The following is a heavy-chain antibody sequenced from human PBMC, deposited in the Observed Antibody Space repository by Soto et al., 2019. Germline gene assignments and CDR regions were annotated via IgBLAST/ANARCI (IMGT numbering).Heavy chain of an antibody. D-gene: IGHD2-15*01. V-gene: IGHV3-30-3*01. Sequence: GGSLRLSCAASGFTFSSYAMHWVRQAPGKGLEWVAVITYDGSNKYYADSVKGRFTISRDNAKNTLYLQMNSLRAEDTAVYYCARVRSIGYCSGGSCSRPYYYGMDVWGQGTTVTVSS. CDR3: ARVRSIGYCSGGSCSRPYYYGMDV. CDR1: GFTFSSYA. CDR2: ITYDGSNK. J-gene: IGHJ6*02.